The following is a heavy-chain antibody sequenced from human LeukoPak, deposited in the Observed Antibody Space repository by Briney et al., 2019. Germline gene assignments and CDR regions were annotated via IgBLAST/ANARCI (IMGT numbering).Heavy chain of an antibody. J-gene: IGHJ5*01. CDR1: GFTFSSYT. D-gene: IGHD3-10*01. CDR3: ARDLAYKYGSDS. Sequence: SGGSLRLSCAASGFTFSSYTMNWVRQVPGKGLEWISYISSSSDTIDYADPVKGRFIISRDNAKKSLYVQMNSLRAEDTAVYYCARDLAYKYGSDSWGQGTLVTVSS. CDR2: ISSSSDTI. V-gene: IGHV3-48*04.